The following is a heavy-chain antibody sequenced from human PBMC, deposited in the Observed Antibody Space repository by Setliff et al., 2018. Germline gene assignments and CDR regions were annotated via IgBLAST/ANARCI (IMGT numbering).Heavy chain of an antibody. D-gene: IGHD2-2*01. CDR2: INTGNANT. V-gene: IGHV1-3*04. CDR3: ARGEDIVVVPAGFDDYSNYEDYYYGMDV. Sequence: ASEQVPCKASGYTVTNNAIHWVRQAPRQKTEWMGWINTGNANTKYSQKFQGRVTITRDASTSTAYMELSSMRSEDTAVYYCARGEDIVVVPAGFDDYSNYEDYYYGMDVWGQGTTVTVSS. J-gene: IGHJ6*02. CDR1: GYTVTNNA.